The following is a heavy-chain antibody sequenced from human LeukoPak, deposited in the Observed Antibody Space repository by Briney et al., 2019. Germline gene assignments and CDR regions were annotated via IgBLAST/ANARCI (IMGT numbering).Heavy chain of an antibody. J-gene: IGHJ4*02. CDR1: GYTLTELS. CDR2: INPNSGGT. V-gene: IGHV1-2*06. Sequence: ASVKVSCKVSGYTLTELSMHWVRQAPGQGLEWMGRINPNSGGTNYAQKFQGRVTMTRDTSISTAYMELSRLRSDDTAVYYCAREADWLWDYWGQGTLVTVSS. D-gene: IGHD3-9*01. CDR3: AREADWLWDY.